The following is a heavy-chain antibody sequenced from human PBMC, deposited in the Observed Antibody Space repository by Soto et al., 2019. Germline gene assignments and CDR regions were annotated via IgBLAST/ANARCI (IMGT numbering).Heavy chain of an antibody. Sequence: PGGSLRLSCAASGFTFSSYGMHWVRQAPGKGLEWVAVISYDGSNKYYADSVKGRFTISRDNSKNTLYLQMNSLRAEDTAVYYCAKAGLAAAGTFDYWGQGT. CDR2: ISYDGSNK. J-gene: IGHJ4*02. CDR3: AKAGLAAAGTFDY. CDR1: GFTFSSYG. V-gene: IGHV3-30*18. D-gene: IGHD6-13*01.